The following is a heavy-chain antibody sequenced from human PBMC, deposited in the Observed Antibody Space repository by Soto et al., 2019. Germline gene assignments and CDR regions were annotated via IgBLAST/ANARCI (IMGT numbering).Heavy chain of an antibody. D-gene: IGHD3-3*01. CDR1: RRSITSGDYY. Sequence: QVQLQESGPGLVKPSQTLSLTCPVSRRSITSGDYYRTSIPQPPGKGLQSIGYIYYSGSTYYNPSRKSRVTISVGTSRNQFSLKLSSVAAADTAVYYCARDTISPEYCYYGMDVWGQGTTVTVSS. V-gene: IGHV4-30-4*08. J-gene: IGHJ6*02. CDR3: ARDTISPEYCYYGMDV. CDR2: IYYSGST.